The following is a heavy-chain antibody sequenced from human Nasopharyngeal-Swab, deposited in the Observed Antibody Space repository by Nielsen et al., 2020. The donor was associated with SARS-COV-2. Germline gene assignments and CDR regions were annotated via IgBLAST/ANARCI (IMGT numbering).Heavy chain of an antibody. V-gene: IGHV3-7*01. CDR2: IKQDGSEK. Sequence: GVLKISCAASGFTFSSYWMSWVRQAPGKGLEWVANIKQDGSEKYHVDSVKGRFTISRDNAKNSLYLQMNSLRAEDTAVYYCARVFGWELLRDGFDYWGQGTLVTVSS. CDR1: GFTFSSYW. CDR3: ARVFGWELLRDGFDY. J-gene: IGHJ4*02. D-gene: IGHD1-26*01.